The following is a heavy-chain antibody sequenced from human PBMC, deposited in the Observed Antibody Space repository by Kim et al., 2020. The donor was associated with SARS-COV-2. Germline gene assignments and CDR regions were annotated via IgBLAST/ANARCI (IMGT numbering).Heavy chain of an antibody. J-gene: IGHJ4*02. CDR1: GFTFSNYW. CDR2: INSDGSST. D-gene: IGHD3-10*01. V-gene: IGHV3-74*01. Sequence: GGSLRLSCAASGFTFSNYWMHWVRQAPGKGLVWVSCINSDGSSTSYADSVKGRFTISRDNAKNTLYLQMNSLRAEDTAVYYCARDGRYGSGPRSFDYWGQETLVTVSS. CDR3: ARDGRYGSGPRSFDY.